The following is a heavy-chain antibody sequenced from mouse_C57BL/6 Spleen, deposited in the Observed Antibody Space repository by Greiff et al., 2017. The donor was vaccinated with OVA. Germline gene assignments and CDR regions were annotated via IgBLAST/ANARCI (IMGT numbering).Heavy chain of an antibody. CDR3: TRSGDPCFGY. Sequence: QVQLQQSGAELVKPGASVTLSCKASGYTFTDYDMHWVKQTPVHGLEWIGAIDPDTGGTAYNQKFKGKAILTADKSSSTAYMELRSLTSADSAVYYCTRSGDPCFGYWGQGTTLTVSS. CDR2: IDPDTGGT. D-gene: IGHD3-2*02. J-gene: IGHJ2*01. CDR1: GYTFTDYD. V-gene: IGHV1-15*01.